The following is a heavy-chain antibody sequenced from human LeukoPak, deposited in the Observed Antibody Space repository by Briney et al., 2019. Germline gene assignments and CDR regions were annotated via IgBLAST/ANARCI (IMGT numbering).Heavy chain of an antibody. CDR3: ARGGLAAAGSVWFDP. D-gene: IGHD6-13*01. CDR1: GGTFSSYA. J-gene: IGHJ5*02. Sequence: EASVKVSCKASGGTFSSYAISWVRQDPGQGLEWTGGIIPIFGTANYAQKFQGRVTITADKSTSTAYMELSSLRSEDTAVYYCARGGLAAAGSVWFDPWGQGTLVTVSS. CDR2: IIPIFGTA. V-gene: IGHV1-69*06.